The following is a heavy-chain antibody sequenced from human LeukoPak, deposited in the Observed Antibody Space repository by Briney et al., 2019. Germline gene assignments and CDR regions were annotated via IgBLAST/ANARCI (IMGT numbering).Heavy chain of an antibody. V-gene: IGHV3-53*01. D-gene: IGHD7-27*01. CDR2: IYSGGST. CDR1: GFTVSSNY. CDR3: ARANWGHPMYYFDY. J-gene: IGHJ4*02. Sequence: PGGSLRLSCAASGFTVSSNYMSWVRQAPGKGLEWVSIIYSGGSTYYADSVKGRFTISRHNSKNTLYLQMNSLRAEDTAVYYCARANWGHPMYYFDYWGQGTLVTVSS.